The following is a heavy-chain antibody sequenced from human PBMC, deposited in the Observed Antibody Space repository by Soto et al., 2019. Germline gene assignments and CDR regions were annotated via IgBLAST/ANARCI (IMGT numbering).Heavy chain of an antibody. V-gene: IGHV4-34*01. Sequence: SETLSLTCAVYGGSFSGYYWSWIRQPPGKGLEWIGEINHSGSTNYNPSLKSRVTISVDTSKNQFSLKLSSVTAADTAVYYCARQRTSVVTQAYFDVWGPGSLVTVSS. CDR1: GGSFSGYY. J-gene: IGHJ4*02. CDR3: ARQRTSVVTQAYFDV. CDR2: INHSGST. D-gene: IGHD2-21*02.